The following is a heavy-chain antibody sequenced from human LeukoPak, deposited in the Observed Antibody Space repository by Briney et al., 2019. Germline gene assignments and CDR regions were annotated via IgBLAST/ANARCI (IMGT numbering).Heavy chain of an antibody. D-gene: IGHD2-2*02. CDR1: GFTLSSYG. J-gene: IGHJ5*02. CDR3: AKGAHTFNWFDP. V-gene: IGHV3-23*01. Sequence: HAGGSLRLSCAASGFTLSSYGMSWVRQAPGKGLEWVSAISGSGGSTYYADSVKGRFTISRDNSKNTLYLQMNSLRAEDTAVYYCAKGAHTFNWFDPWGQGTLVTVSS. CDR2: ISGSGGST.